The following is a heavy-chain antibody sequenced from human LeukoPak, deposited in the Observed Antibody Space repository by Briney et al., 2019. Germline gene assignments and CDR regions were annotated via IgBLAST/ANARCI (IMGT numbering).Heavy chain of an antibody. Sequence: ASVKVSCKASGGTFSSYAISWVRQAPGQGLEWMGIINPSGGSTSYAQKFQGRVTMTRDTSTSTVYMELSSLRSEDTAVYYCARAMAKQQLVPFDYWGQGTLVTVSS. D-gene: IGHD6-13*01. J-gene: IGHJ4*02. V-gene: IGHV1-46*01. CDR1: GGTFSSYA. CDR3: ARAMAKQQLVPFDY. CDR2: INPSGGST.